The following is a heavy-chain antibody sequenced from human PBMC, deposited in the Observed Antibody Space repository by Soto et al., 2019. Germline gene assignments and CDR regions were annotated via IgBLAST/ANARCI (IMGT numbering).Heavy chain of an antibody. CDR1: GFTFSSYG. Sequence: GGSLILSCAASGFTFSSYGMHWVRQAPGKGLEWVAVIWFDGSNKFYADSVKGRFTISRDNSKNTVSLQMNSLRDEDSAAYYCATTGPYWGQGTLVTVSS. V-gene: IGHV3-33*01. CDR2: IWFDGSNK. J-gene: IGHJ4*02. CDR3: ATTGPY.